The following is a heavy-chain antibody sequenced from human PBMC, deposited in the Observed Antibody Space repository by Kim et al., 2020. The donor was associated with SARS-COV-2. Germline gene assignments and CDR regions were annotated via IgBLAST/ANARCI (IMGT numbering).Heavy chain of an antibody. CDR3: ARGWAGTGFDP. J-gene: IGHJ5*02. D-gene: IGHD1-1*01. CDR2: INHSGST. V-gene: IGHV4-34*01. Sequence: SETLSLTCAVYGGSFSGYYWSWIRQPQGKGLEWIGEINHSGSTNYNPSLKSRVTISVDTSKNQFSLKLSSVTAADTAVYYCARGWAGTGFDPWGQGTLVTVSS. CDR1: GGSFSGYY.